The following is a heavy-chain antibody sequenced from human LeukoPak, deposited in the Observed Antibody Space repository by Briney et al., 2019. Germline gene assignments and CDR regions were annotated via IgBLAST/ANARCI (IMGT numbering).Heavy chain of an antibody. J-gene: IGHJ4*02. Sequence: SETLSLTCTVSGYSISSGYYWGWIRQPPGKGLEWIGSIYHSGSTYYNPSLKSRVTISVDTSKNQFSLKLSSVTAADTAVYYCARDLTWPPGYFDYWGQGTLVTVSS. CDR2: IYHSGST. CDR3: ARDLTWPPGYFDY. D-gene: IGHD5-12*01. CDR1: GYSISSGYY. V-gene: IGHV4-38-2*02.